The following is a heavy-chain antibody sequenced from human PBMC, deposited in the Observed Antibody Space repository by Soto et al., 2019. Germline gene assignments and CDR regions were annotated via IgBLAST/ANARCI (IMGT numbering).Heavy chain of an antibody. CDR3: AKDHRNGGSRVDY. CDR2: ISYDGSNN. V-gene: IGHV3-30*18. D-gene: IGHD2-15*01. J-gene: IGHJ4*02. Sequence: VQLVESGGGVVQPGRSLRLTCAASGFSFRSHGMHWVRQAPGKGLEWVAFISYDGSNNYYAEAVKGRFTVSRDNSNDALYLQMSSLRPEDTAIYFCAKDHRNGGSRVDYWGQGTLVTVSS. CDR1: GFSFRSHG.